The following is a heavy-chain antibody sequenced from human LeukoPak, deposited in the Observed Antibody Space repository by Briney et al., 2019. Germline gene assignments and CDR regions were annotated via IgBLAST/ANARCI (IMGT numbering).Heavy chain of an antibody. CDR2: IKGDETT. CDR3: ARDMAQYQLSPWYFDY. D-gene: IGHD2-2*01. CDR1: GFTLSSTW. J-gene: IGHJ4*02. Sequence: TGGSLRLSCAASGFTLSSTWMHWVRQAPGKGLVWVSHIKGDETTTYADSVKGRFTISRDNTKNTLYLQMNSLRAEDTAVYYCARDMAQYQLSPWYFDYWGQGTLVTVSS. V-gene: IGHV3-74*01.